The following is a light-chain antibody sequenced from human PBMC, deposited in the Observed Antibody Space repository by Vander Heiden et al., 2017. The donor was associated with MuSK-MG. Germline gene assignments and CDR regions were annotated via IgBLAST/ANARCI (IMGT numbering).Light chain of an antibody. CDR2: DAS. Sequence: EIVLTQSPSTLSLSPGERATISCRASQSISSYLAWYQQKPGQAPRLLIYDASNRATGIPARFSGSGSGTDFTLTISSLEPEDFAVYYCQQRSNWAVTFGPGTKLEIK. J-gene: IGKJ2*01. CDR3: QQRSNWAVT. V-gene: IGKV3-11*01. CDR1: QSISSY.